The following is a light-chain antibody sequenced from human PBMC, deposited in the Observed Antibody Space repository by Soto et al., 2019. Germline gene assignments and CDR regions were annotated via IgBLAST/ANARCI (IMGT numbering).Light chain of an antibody. CDR1: QSINFY. CDR3: QQTYNTPWT. CDR2: GAS. Sequence: DIQMTQSPSSLSAFVGDRVTITCRASQSINFYVNWYSQRPGKAPELLVYGASSSQSGVPSRFSGSGFGTYFTLTIGSLQPEDCATYFCQQTYNTPWTFGQGTKVEIK. V-gene: IGKV1-39*01. J-gene: IGKJ1*01.